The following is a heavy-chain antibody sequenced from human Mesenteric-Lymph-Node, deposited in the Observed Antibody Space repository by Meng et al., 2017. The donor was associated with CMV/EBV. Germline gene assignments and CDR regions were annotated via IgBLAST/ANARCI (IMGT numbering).Heavy chain of an antibody. J-gene: IGHJ4*02. CDR2: FSPMFGTT. CDR3: ARDPQNQSSWYFFDF. V-gene: IGHV1-69*05. CDR1: GDTFSSFA. Sequence: SVKVSCKASGDTFSSFAISWVRQAPGHGLEWMGGFSPMFGTTNYAQKFKGRVTITTDESTSTAYMELSSLRSEDTAMYYCARDPQNQSSWYFFDFWGQGTLVTVSS. D-gene: IGHD6-19*01.